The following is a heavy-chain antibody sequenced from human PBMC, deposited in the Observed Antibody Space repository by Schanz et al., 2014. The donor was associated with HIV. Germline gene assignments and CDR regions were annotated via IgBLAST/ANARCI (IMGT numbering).Heavy chain of an antibody. CDR2: IHPNSGGT. Sequence: QVQLVQSGDEVTKPGASVKVSCKTSGNTFTGYYVHWVRQAPGQGLEWMGWIHPNSGGTKYAQKFEGRVAMTRDTSMNTAYMELSRLSSDDTAVYSCARGARYGMDVWGQGTTVTVSS. V-gene: IGHV1-2*02. CDR1: GNTFTGYY. CDR3: ARGARYGMDV. J-gene: IGHJ6*02.